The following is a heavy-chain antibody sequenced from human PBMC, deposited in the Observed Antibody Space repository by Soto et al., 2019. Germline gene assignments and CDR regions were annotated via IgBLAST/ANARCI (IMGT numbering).Heavy chain of an antibody. Sequence: SETLSLTCIVSGESISSSSYYWGWIRQPPGKGLEWIGSIYYSGRTYYNPSFKSRVTISIDTSENQFSLKLSSVTATDTAVYYCARQRTTVVTQAYFDHWGQGALVTVSS. V-gene: IGHV4-39*01. CDR1: GESISSSSYY. J-gene: IGHJ4*02. CDR2: IYYSGRT. D-gene: IGHD2-21*02. CDR3: ARQRTTVVTQAYFDH.